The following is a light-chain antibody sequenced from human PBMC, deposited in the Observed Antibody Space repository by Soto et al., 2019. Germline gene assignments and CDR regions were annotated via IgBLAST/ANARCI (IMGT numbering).Light chain of an antibody. CDR3: QQYYNWPRT. V-gene: IGKV3-15*01. Sequence: EIVMTQSPATLSLSPGERATLSCRASQRITTVAWYQQKPGQAPRLLIYGLSIRAPGVPARFSVSGSGTEFTLTISSLRSEDFAVYFCQQYYNWPRTFGQGTKVDIK. J-gene: IGKJ1*01. CDR2: GLS. CDR1: QRITT.